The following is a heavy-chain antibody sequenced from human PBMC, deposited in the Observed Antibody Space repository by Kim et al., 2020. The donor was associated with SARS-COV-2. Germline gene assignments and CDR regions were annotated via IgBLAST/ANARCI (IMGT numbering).Heavy chain of an antibody. CDR2: IGASSENT. Sequence: GGSLRLSCAASGFTFSHYTMNWVRQAPGKGLEWVSFIGASSENTHYADSVRGRFTISRDNANNSLFLQMNSLRDEDTAVYYCARDLAYYDRSDYLFDYWG. CDR1: GFTFSHYT. D-gene: IGHD3-22*01. V-gene: IGHV3-48*02. CDR3: ARDLAYYDRSDYLFDY. J-gene: IGHJ4*01.